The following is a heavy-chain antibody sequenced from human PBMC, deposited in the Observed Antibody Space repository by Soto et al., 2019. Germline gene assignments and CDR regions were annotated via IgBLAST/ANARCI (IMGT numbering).Heavy chain of an antibody. Sequence: SQTLSLTCAISGDSVSSNSAAWNWIRQSPSRGLEWLGRTYYRSKWYNDYAVSVKSRITINPDTSKNQFSLQLNSVTPEDTAVYYCANSVGQYSSSWYYFDYWGQGTLVTVSS. J-gene: IGHJ4*02. D-gene: IGHD6-13*01. CDR3: ANSVGQYSSSWYYFDY. CDR2: TYYRSKWYN. V-gene: IGHV6-1*01. CDR1: GDSVSSNSAA.